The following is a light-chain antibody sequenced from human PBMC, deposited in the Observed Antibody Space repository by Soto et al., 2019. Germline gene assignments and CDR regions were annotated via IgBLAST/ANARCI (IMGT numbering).Light chain of an antibody. CDR2: GAS. J-gene: IGKJ4*01. CDR3: QQYGSSPLT. Sequence: EIVMTQSPATLSVSPGARATLSCRASQSVGSDLVWYRQTPGPAPRLLIYGASNRSTGVPDRFSGSGSGTDFTLTVSRLEPEDFALYYCQQYGSSPLTFGGGTKVDIK. CDR1: QSVGSD. V-gene: IGKV3-20*01.